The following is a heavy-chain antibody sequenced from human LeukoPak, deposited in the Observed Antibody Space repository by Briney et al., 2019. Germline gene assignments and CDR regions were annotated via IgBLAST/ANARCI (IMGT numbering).Heavy chain of an antibody. CDR1: GGSIRSYY. CDR3: ARVYYANSYDYWFFDL. Sequence: PSETLSLTCTVSGGSIRSYYWSWIRQPPGKGLEWIAYIYYSGSTNYNPSLKSRVTISIDTSKNQFSLKLSSVTAADTAVYYCARVYYANSYDYWFFDLWGRGTLVTVSS. J-gene: IGHJ2*01. V-gene: IGHV4-59*01. D-gene: IGHD2-2*01. CDR2: IYYSGST.